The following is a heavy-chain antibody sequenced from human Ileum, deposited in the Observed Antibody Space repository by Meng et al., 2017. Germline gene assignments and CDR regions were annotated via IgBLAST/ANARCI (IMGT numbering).Heavy chain of an antibody. J-gene: IGHJ1*01. CDR2: INPDGSNP. CDR1: GFSFTDHW. V-gene: IGHV3-74*02. D-gene: IGHD1-1*01. Sequence: EGQVVESGGGLVTPGGSRGLSCAASGFSFTDHWMHWVRQGPGKGLGWVSRINPDGSNPTYADSVKGRFTISRDNAKNTVYLQMNSLRAEDSALYYCTNDRLNHWGQGALVTVSS. CDR3: TNDRLNH.